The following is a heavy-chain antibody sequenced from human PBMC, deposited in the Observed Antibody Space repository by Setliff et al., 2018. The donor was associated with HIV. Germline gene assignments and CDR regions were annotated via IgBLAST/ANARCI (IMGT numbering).Heavy chain of an antibody. D-gene: IGHD5-18*01. CDR1: GFTFSNYG. Sequence: GGSLRLSCAASGFTFSNYGMHWVRQAPGKGLEWLAVIWYDGRNQNYADSVKGRFTISRDNFKNTLYLQMDSLRAEDTAVYYCTRDSALESFRPFSYGSSFGMGVWGQGTTVTVSS. CDR3: TRDSALESFRPFSYGSSFGMGV. V-gene: IGHV3-33*08. J-gene: IGHJ6*02. CDR2: IWYDGRNQ.